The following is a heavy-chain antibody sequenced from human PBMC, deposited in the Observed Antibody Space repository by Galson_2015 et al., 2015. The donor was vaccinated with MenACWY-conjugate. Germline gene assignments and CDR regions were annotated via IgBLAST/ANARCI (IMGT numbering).Heavy chain of an antibody. CDR1: GGTFSSYA. D-gene: IGHD2-21*02. J-gene: IGHJ4*02. V-gene: IGHV1-69*06. CDR2: IIPIFGTA. CDR3: ARDSLAYCGGDCYSVYYFDY. Sequence: SVKVSCKASGGTFSSYAISWVRQAPGQGLEWMGGIIPIFGTANYAQKFQGRVTITADKSTSTAYMEPSSLRSEDTAVYYCARDSLAYCGGDCYSVYYFDYWGQGTLVTVSS.